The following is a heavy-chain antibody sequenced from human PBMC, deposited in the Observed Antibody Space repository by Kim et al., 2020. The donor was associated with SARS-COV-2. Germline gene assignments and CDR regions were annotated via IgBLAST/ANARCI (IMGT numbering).Heavy chain of an antibody. CDR1: GGSFSGFY. Sequence: SETLSLTCAVYGGSFSGFYWSWIRQPPGRAGEGWGDNKYCGSNHQHASHKRRVPISVDTSKNQFSLKLTSVSAADTAVYYCARRLSNTSGSGSHYCDLWGQGTLVTVSS. J-gene: IGHJ4*02. V-gene: IGHV4-34*01. D-gene: IGHD3-10*01. CDR3: ARRLSNTSGSGSHYCDL. CDR2: NKYCGSN.